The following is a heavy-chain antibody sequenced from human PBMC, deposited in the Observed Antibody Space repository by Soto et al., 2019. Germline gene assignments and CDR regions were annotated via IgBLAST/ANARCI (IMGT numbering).Heavy chain of an antibody. J-gene: IGHJ4*02. CDR2: ISYDGSNK. Sequence: GGSLRLSCAASGFTFGSYAMHWVRQAPGKGLEWVAVISYDGSNKYYADSVKGRFTISRDNSKNTLYLQMNSLRAEDTAVYYCARGHQQGPGQWLGYYFDYWGQGILVTVSS. V-gene: IGHV3-30-3*01. D-gene: IGHD6-19*01. CDR3: ARGHQQGPGQWLGYYFDY. CDR1: GFTFGSYA.